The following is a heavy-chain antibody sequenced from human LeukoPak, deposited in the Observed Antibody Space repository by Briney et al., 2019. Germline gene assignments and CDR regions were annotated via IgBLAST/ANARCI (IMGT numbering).Heavy chain of an antibody. CDR1: GFTLSSYS. D-gene: IGHD3-10*02. V-gene: IGHV3-21*01. CDR2: ITGSSSYI. Sequence: GGSLRLSCAASGFTLSSYSMNWVRQAPGKGLEWVSSITGSSSYIYYADSVKGRFTISRDNARNSVYLQMNSLRAEDTAVYYCAELGITMIGGVWGKGTTVTISS. J-gene: IGHJ6*04. CDR3: AELGITMIGGV.